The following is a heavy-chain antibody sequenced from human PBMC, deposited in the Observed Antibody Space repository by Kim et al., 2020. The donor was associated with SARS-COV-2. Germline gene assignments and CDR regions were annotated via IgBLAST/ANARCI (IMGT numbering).Heavy chain of an antibody. Sequence: PSFQDQVTISADKSISTAYLQWSSLKASDTAMYYCARLGYDSSGYYAFDIWGQGTMVTVSS. CDR3: ARLGYDSSGYYAFDI. D-gene: IGHD3-22*01. V-gene: IGHV5-51*01. J-gene: IGHJ3*02.